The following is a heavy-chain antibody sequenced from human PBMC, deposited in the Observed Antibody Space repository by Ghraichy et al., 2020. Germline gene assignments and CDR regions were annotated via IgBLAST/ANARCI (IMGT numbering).Heavy chain of an antibody. J-gene: IGHJ4*02. V-gene: IGHV4-39*01. CDR3: ARHGVRVAVAGTPFDY. Sequence: SETLSLTCTVSGGSNSSSSYYWGWIRQPPGKGLEWIGSIYYSGSTYYNPSLKSRVTISVDTSKNQFSLKLSSVTAADTAVYYCARHGVRVAVAGTPFDYWGQGTLVTVSS. D-gene: IGHD6-19*01. CDR1: GGSNSSSSYY. CDR2: IYYSGST.